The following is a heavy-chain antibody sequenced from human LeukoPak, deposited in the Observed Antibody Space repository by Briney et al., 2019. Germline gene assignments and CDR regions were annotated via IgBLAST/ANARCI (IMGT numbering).Heavy chain of an antibody. CDR2: ISGYNGNT. V-gene: IGHV1-18*04. CDR3: ARDGAVGPTTSATDY. D-gene: IGHD1-26*01. Sequence: ASVKVSCKASGYTFTGYYMHWVRQAPGQGLEWMGWISGYNGNTEYGQKFQGRVTMTTDTSTSTAYMELRSLRSDDTAVYYCARDGAVGPTTSATDYWGQGTLVTVSS. J-gene: IGHJ4*02. CDR1: GYTFTGYY.